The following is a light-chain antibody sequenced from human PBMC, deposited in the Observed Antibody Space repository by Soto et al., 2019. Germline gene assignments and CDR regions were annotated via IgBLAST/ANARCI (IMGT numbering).Light chain of an antibody. CDR2: EAS. V-gene: IGKV1-5*03. CDR3: LQYNGYWT. CDR1: QSISGS. Sequence: DIQMTQSPSTLSASVGDRVTITCRASQSISGSLAWYQQKPGKAPKLLIYEASNLKSGDPSRFSGSGSGTEYTLTISSLQPDDSASYYCLQYNGYWTFGQGTRVEIK. J-gene: IGKJ1*01.